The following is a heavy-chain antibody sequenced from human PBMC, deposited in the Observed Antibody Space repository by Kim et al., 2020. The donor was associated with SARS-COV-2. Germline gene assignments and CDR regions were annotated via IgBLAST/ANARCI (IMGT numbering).Heavy chain of an antibody. D-gene: IGHD3-9*01. Sequence: PEKGRFTISRDNSKNTLYLQMNSLRAEDTAVYYCARDPNFEEYYYGMDVWGQGTTVTVSS. CDR3: ARDPNFEEYYYGMDV. V-gene: IGHV3-30*01. J-gene: IGHJ6*02.